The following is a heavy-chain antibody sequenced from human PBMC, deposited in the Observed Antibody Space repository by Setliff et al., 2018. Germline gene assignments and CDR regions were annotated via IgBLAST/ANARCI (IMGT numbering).Heavy chain of an antibody. Sequence: PGGSLRLSCAASGFTFSSYSMNWVRQAPGKGLEWVSYISSSSSTIYYADSVKGRFTISRDNAKNSLYLQMNSLRAEDTAVYYCARSYSSSWYGFFQHWGQGTLVTVSS. V-gene: IGHV3-48*04. CDR1: GFTFSSYS. D-gene: IGHD6-13*01. J-gene: IGHJ1*01. CDR3: ARSYSSSWYGFFQH. CDR2: ISSSSSTI.